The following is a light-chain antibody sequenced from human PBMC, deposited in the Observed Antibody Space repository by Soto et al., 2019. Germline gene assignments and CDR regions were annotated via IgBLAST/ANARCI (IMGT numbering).Light chain of an antibody. CDR2: QDN. V-gene: IGLV3-1*01. CDR3: QAWDTSTSVV. CDR1: KLGEKY. Sequence: SSELTQPPSVSVSPGQTASITCSGDKLGEKYASWYQQKPGQSPVLLIYQDNKRPSGIPGRFSGSNSGNTATLTISGTQAMDEADYSCQAWDTSTSVVFGGGTKLTVL. J-gene: IGLJ2*01.